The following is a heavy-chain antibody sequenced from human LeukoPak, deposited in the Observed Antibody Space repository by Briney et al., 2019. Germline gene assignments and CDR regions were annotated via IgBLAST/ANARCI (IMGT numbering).Heavy chain of an antibody. V-gene: IGHV3-48*03. J-gene: IGHJ4*02. D-gene: IGHD2-2*02. Sequence: GGSLRLSCAASGFTFSSYEMNWVRQAPGKGLEWVSYISSSGSTIYYADSVKGRFTISRDNAKNSLYPQMNSLRAEDTAVYYCARGAVVVPAAIVGDYWGQGTLVTVSS. CDR2: ISSSGSTI. CDR3: ARGAVVVPAAIVGDY. CDR1: GFTFSSYE.